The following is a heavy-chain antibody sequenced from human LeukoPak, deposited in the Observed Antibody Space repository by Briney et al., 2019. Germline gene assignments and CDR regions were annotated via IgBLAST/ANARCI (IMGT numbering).Heavy chain of an antibody. Sequence: ASVTVSFTASGYTFTIYYMHWVRQAPGQGLEWMGIINPSGGSTNYAQKLQDRVTMTRDTSTSTVYMELSSLRSEDTAVYYCARDPRYGSGQTWFDPWGQGTLVTVSS. V-gene: IGHV1-46*01. CDR3: ARDPRYGSGQTWFDP. CDR1: GYTFTIYY. D-gene: IGHD3-10*01. J-gene: IGHJ5*02. CDR2: INPSGGST.